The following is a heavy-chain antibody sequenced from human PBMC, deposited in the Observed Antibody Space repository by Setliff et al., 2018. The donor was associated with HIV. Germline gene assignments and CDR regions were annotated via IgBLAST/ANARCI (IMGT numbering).Heavy chain of an antibody. D-gene: IGHD1-26*01. CDR1: GPSINIHY. CDR2: IYSTGST. CDR3: ARSPVGTPEYYFDY. J-gene: IGHJ4*02. V-gene: IGHV4-59*11. Sequence: SETLSLTCAVSGPSINIHYWSWIRQSPGKAFEWIGYIYSTGSTNYNPSLQSRVTISMVASRNQFSLKVTSVTAADTAVYYCARSPVGTPEYYFDYWGQGTLVTVSS.